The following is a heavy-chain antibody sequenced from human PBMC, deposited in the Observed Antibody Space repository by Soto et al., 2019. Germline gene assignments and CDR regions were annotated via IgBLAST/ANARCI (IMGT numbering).Heavy chain of an antibody. CDR3: AKVGGGRIAARPDFDY. CDR2: ISGSGGST. J-gene: IGHJ4*02. D-gene: IGHD6-6*01. V-gene: IGHV3-23*01. Sequence: GGSLRLSCAASGFTFSSYAMSWVRQAPGKGLEWVSAISGSGGSTYYADSVKGRFTISRDNSKNTLYLQMNSLRAEDTALYYCAKVGGGRIAARPDFDYWGQGTLVTVSS. CDR1: GFTFSSYA.